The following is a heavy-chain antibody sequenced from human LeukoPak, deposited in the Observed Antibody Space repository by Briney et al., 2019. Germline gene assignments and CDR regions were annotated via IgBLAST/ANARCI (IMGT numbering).Heavy chain of an antibody. D-gene: IGHD3-22*01. V-gene: IGHV3-30*03. J-gene: IGHJ4*02. Sequence: PGASLRLSCAASGFTFSSYGMHWVRQAPDKGLEWVAIISYDGSSKYYADSVKGRFTISRDNSKNTLYLQMNSLRVEDTAVYYCATAHRHYYYDSSGPGGPFDSWGQGTLVTVSS. CDR1: GFTFSSYG. CDR3: ATAHRHYYYDSSGPGGPFDS. CDR2: ISYDGSSK.